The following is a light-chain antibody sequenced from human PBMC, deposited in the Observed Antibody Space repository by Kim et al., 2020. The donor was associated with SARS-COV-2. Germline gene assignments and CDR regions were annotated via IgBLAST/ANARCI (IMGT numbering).Light chain of an antibody. Sequence: QSVLTQPPSASGTPGQRVTISCSGSSSNIGSNYVYWYQQLPGTAPKLLVYMNNQRPSGVPDRFSGSKSGTSASLAINGLRSEDETAYYCASWDDSLSGWVFGGGTKLTVL. CDR3: ASWDDSLSGWV. CDR2: MNN. V-gene: IGLV1-47*01. J-gene: IGLJ3*02. CDR1: SSNIGSNY.